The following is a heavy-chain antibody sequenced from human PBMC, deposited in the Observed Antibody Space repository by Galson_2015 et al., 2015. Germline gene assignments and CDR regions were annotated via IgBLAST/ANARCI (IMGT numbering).Heavy chain of an antibody. V-gene: IGHV3-23*01. Sequence: LRLSCATSGFTFSSYAMTWVRQAPGKGLEWVSGISDSGGSTYYADSVKGRFTISRDKSKNTLYLQMNSLRAEDTAVYYCAMGELSLYRYTDYWGQGTLVTVSS. J-gene: IGHJ4*02. CDR1: GFTFSSYA. D-gene: IGHD3-16*02. CDR3: AMGELSLYRYTDY. CDR2: ISDSGGST.